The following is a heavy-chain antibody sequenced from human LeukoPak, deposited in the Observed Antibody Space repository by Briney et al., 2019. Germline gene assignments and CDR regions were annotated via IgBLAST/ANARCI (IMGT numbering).Heavy chain of an antibody. V-gene: IGHV3-30*18. CDR3: AKTDYYERSGYSLGY. CDR2: ISYDGSNK. D-gene: IGHD3-22*01. CDR1: GFIFSSSG. Sequence: GGSQSLSCAASGFIFSSSGMHWVRQAPGKGLEWVAVISYDGSNKYYADSVKGRFTISRDNSKNTLYMQMNSLRAEDTAVYYCAKTDYYERSGYSLGYWGQGTLVTVSS. J-gene: IGHJ4*02.